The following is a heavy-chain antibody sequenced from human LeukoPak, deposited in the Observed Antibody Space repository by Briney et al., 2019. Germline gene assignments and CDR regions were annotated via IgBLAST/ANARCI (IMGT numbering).Heavy chain of an antibody. J-gene: IGHJ4*02. V-gene: IGHV3-21*01. D-gene: IGHD4-17*01. CDR3: ARDNYDYGDYYFDY. Sequence: PGGSLRLSCAVSGFTFSSYGMNWLRQAPGKGLEWVSFISSGSRSIYYADSVKGRFTISRDNAKNSLHLQMNSLRAEDTAVYYCARDNYDYGDYYFDYWGQGTLVTVSS. CDR1: GFTFSSYG. CDR2: ISSGSRSI.